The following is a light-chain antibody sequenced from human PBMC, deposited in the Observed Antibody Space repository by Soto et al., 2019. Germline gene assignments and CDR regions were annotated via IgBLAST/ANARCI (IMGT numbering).Light chain of an antibody. J-gene: IGKJ5*01. V-gene: IGKV3-11*01. CDR3: QQRGNWPLT. CDR2: DAS. CDR1: RSVSSY. Sequence: EIVLTQSPATLSLSPGERATLSCRASRSVSSYLAWYQQKPDQAPRLLLYDASNRATGIPARFSGSGSGTDFTLTISSLEPEDFAVYYCQQRGNWPLTFGQGTRLVI.